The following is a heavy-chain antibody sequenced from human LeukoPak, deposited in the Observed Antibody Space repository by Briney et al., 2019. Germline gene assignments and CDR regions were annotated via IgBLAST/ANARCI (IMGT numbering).Heavy chain of an antibody. Sequence: GGSLRLSCAASGFTFTTAWMSWVRQAPGQGLEWVGRIKSKTDGGTADYAAPVNGRFTISRDDSSNTLFLQMSSLKTEDTAVYYCSTEDQRNSWGQGSLVTVSS. CDR2: IKSKTDGGTA. D-gene: IGHD1-1*01. V-gene: IGHV3-15*01. CDR1: GFTFTTAW. CDR3: STEDQRNS. J-gene: IGHJ1*01.